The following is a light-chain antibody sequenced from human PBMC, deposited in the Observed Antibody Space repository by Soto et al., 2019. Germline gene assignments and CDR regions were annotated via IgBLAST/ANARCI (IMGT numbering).Light chain of an antibody. V-gene: IGKV1-5*03. CDR3: LQDINYPWT. J-gene: IGKJ1*01. CDR2: KAS. CDR1: QSINSW. Sequence: DFQITQNQSTLSASIGDRVTITCRASQSINSWLAWYQQKPGKAPKLLIYKASTLQSGVPPRFSGSGSGTDFTLAISSLQPEDSATYYCLQDINYPWTFGQGTIVDVK.